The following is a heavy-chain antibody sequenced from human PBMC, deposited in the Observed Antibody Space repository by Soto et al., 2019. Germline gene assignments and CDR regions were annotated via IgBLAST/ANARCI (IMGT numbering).Heavy chain of an antibody. V-gene: IGHV5-51*01. Sequence: GESLKISCKGSGYSFTTYWIGWVRQMPGKGLEWMGIIYPGDSDTKYSPSFQGQVTISVDKSSSTAYLQWSSLKASDTAMYYCARHDYSEVSFDYCGQGTLVTVSS. CDR3: ARHDYSEVSFDY. CDR2: IYPGDSDT. CDR1: GYSFTTYW. J-gene: IGHJ4*02. D-gene: IGHD4-4*01.